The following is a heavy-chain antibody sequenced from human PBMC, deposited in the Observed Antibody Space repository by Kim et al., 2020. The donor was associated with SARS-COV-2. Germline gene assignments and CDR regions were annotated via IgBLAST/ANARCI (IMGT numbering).Heavy chain of an antibody. CDR1: GFTFSSYG. CDR2: ICHGGSNK. V-gene: IGHV3-30*18. Sequence: GGSLRLSCAASGFTFSSYGMNWVRQAPGKGLEWVAVICHGGSNKYYADSVKGRFTISRDNSRNTLYLQMNSLRAEDTAVYSCGKDRVYCSGRTCYNWILDHWGQGTLVTVSS. CDR3: GKDRVYCSGRTCYNWILDH. J-gene: IGHJ4*02. D-gene: IGHD2-15*01.